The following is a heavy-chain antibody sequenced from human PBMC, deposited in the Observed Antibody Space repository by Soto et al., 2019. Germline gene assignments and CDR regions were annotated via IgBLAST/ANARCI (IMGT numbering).Heavy chain of an antibody. J-gene: IGHJ6*02. D-gene: IGHD5-18*01. CDR2: IYYSGST. CDR3: VWTDTAMDYYYYYGMDV. CDR1: GGSISSSSYY. Sequence: SETLSLTCTVSGGSISSSSYYCGWFRQPPGKGLEWVGSIYYSGSTYYNPSLKSRVTISVDTSKNQFSLKLSSVTAADTAVYYCVWTDTAMDYYYYYGMDVWGQVTTVT. V-gene: IGHV4-39*01.